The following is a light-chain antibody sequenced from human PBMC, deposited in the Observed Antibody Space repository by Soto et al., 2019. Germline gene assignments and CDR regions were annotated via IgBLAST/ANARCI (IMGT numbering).Light chain of an antibody. Sequence: EIVLTQSPGTLSLSPGERATLSCRAIQSVSSSYLAWYQQKPGQAPRLLIYGASSRATGIPDRFSGSGSGTDFTLTISRPEPEDFAVYYCQQYGSSLTWTFGQGTKVDIK. CDR3: QQYGSSLTWT. J-gene: IGKJ1*01. CDR2: GAS. V-gene: IGKV3-20*01. CDR1: QSVSSSY.